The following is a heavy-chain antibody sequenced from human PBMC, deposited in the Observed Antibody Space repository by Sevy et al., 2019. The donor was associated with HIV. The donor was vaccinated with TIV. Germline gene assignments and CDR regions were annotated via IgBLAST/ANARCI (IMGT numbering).Heavy chain of an antibody. CDR1: GASISSYY. V-gene: IGHV4-59*01. J-gene: IGHJ4*02. CDR2: ISDSGST. D-gene: IGHD4-17*01. Sequence: SESLSLTCTVSGASISSYYWSWIRQPPGRGLEWIGYISDSGSTTYHPSLKSRVTIALDSSENQFSLKLNSVTAADTAFYYCARTPATTVMDYYFQEHNYYFDYWGQGALVTVSS. CDR3: ARTPATTVMDYYFQEHNYYFDY.